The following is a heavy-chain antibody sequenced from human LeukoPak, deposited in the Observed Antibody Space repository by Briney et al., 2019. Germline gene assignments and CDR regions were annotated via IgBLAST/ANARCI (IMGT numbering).Heavy chain of an antibody. V-gene: IGHV3-33*01. CDR2: MWSDGTKK. D-gene: IGHD6-13*01. J-gene: IGHJ5*02. Sequence: PGRSLRLSCAASGFTFSHYGMHWVRQAPGKGLEWVAVMWSDGTKKYYADSVKGRFTVSRDTSKHTLYLQMNSLRAEDTAVYYCARGIAAAGLNWFDPWGQGTLVTVSS. CDR1: GFTFSHYG. CDR3: ARGIAAAGLNWFDP.